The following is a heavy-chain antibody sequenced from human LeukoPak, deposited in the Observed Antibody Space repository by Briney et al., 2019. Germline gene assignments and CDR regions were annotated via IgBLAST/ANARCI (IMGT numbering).Heavy chain of an antibody. Sequence: PSETLSLTCTVSGGSISSGGYYWSWIRQPPGKGLEWIGYIYHSGSTYYNPSLKSRVTISVDRSKNQFSLKLGSVTAADTAVYYCARTNIAPYFDYWGQGTLVTVSS. V-gene: IGHV4-30-2*01. D-gene: IGHD6-13*01. CDR3: ARTNIAPYFDY. CDR2: IYHSGST. J-gene: IGHJ4*02. CDR1: GGSISSGGYY.